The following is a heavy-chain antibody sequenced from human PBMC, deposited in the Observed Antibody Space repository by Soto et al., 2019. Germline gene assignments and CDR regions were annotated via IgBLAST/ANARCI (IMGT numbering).Heavy chain of an antibody. CDR1: GYTFTGYA. Sequence: ASVKVSCKASGYTFTGYATHWVRQAPGQRHEWMGWINGGNGDTKYSQKFQGRVTITRDTSASTAYMELTSLGSEDTAVYHCARGYCSSTSCQYYFDFWGQGTLVTVAS. CDR3: ARGYCSSTSCQYYFDF. V-gene: IGHV1-3*01. CDR2: INGGNGDT. J-gene: IGHJ4*02. D-gene: IGHD2-2*01.